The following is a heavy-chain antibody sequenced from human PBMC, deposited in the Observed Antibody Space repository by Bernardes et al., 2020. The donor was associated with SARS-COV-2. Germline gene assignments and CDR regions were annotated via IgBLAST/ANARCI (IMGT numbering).Heavy chain of an antibody. V-gene: IGHV1-24*01. Sequence: ASVKVSCQVTGETLSELSMHWVRQAPGKGLEWLGGADPEEGETVYAPRFQGRVTMTEDSSTDTGYMELNSLRSEDTAVYYCATLSQILMADFFYGMDVWGQGTTVTVSS. CDR3: ATLSQILMADFFYGMDV. CDR1: GETLSELS. J-gene: IGHJ6*02. CDR2: ADPEEGET. D-gene: IGHD2-15*01.